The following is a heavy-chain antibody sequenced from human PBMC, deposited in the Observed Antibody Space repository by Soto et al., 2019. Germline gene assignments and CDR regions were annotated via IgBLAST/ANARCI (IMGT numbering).Heavy chain of an antibody. CDR1: GGSVSSGVFS. V-gene: IGHV4-30-2*01. J-gene: IGHJ6*02. CDR3: ARGHYYYAMDV. CDR2: ISHGWSP. Sequence: QLKLQESGSGVVKPSQTLSLTCAVSGGSVSSGVFSWNWIRQPLGQGLEWIGYISHGWSPPFTPSLRGRVSISVARSTNVISLNLTSMTPADTAVYFCARGHYYYAMDVWGQGTTVTVSS.